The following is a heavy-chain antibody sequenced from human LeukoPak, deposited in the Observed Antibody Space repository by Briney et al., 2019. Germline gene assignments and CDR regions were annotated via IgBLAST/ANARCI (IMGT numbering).Heavy chain of an antibody. CDR3: ARSLYSSSWYSLPFGYFDL. Sequence: PSGTLSLTCTVSGGSISSGDYYWSWIRQPPGKGLEWIGYIYYSGSTYYNPSLKSRVTISVDTSKNQFSLKLSSVTAADTAVYYCARSLYSSSWYSLPFGYFDLWGRGTLVTVSS. CDR2: IYYSGST. J-gene: IGHJ2*01. D-gene: IGHD6-13*01. V-gene: IGHV4-30-4*08. CDR1: GGSISSGDYY.